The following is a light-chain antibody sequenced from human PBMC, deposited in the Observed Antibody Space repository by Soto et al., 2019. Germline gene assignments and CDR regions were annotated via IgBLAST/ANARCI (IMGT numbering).Light chain of an antibody. V-gene: IGLV3-21*04. CDR3: QVWDSSSDHVV. CDR1: NIGSKS. Sequence: SYELTQPPSVSVAPGKTARITCGGKNIGSKSVHRYQQKPGQAPVLVIYYDSDRPSGIPERFSGSNSGNTATLTISRVEAGDEADYYCQVWDSSSDHVVFGGGTKLTVL. J-gene: IGLJ2*01. CDR2: YDS.